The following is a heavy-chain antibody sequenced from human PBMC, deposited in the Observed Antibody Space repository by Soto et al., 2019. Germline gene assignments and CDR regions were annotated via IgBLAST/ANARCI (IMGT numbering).Heavy chain of an antibody. CDR2: INHGGSA. Sequence: NPSETLSLTCAVYGGSFRGFYWNWVRHSPGTGLEWIGEINHGGSANYNPSLKSRVTMSVDASKKQFSLTLRSVTAADSGIFYCARSRINIAVGERRILKYFQFWGQGTLVSVSS. D-gene: IGHD6-19*01. J-gene: IGHJ1*01. CDR3: ARSRINIAVGERRILKYFQF. V-gene: IGHV4-34*01. CDR1: GGSFRGFY.